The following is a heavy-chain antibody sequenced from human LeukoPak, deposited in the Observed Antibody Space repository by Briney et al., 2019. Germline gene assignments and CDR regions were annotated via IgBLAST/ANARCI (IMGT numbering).Heavy chain of an antibody. CDR2: IYYNGNT. J-gene: IGHJ4*02. Sequence: SETLSLTCAVYGGSFSGYYLSWIRQPPGKGLEWIGTIYYNGNTYYNASLKSRVSISGDTSNNQFSLRLTSVTATDTAVYYCTRQGDGGRAFDYWGQGILVTVSS. CDR3: TRQGDGGRAFDY. CDR1: GGSFSGYY. D-gene: IGHD4-23*01. V-gene: IGHV4-34*01.